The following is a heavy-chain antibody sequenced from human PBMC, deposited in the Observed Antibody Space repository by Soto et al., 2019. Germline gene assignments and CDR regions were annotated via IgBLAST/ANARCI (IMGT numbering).Heavy chain of an antibody. CDR1: GGSIINSDYF. V-gene: IGHV4-39*01. CDR2: ISHTGSP. D-gene: IGHD1-1*01. Sequence: TSETLSLTCTVAGGSIINSDYFWAWMRQPPGKGLEWVGTISHTGSPRYNPSLKSRVTISVDTSKNQFSLRLPSVTAADTAVFYCASQLESTTYFDYWGRGTLVTVSS. CDR3: ASQLESTTYFDY. J-gene: IGHJ4*02.